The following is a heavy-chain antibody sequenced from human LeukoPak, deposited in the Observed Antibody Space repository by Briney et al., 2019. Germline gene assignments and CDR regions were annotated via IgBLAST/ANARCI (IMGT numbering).Heavy chain of an antibody. V-gene: IGHV3-11*06. CDR1: GFIFTVYY. Sequence: PGGSLRLSCAASGFIFTVYYMIWVRQAPGKGRERVSFIDSGSTYTKYADSVKGRFSISRDNAKNTLYLHMNSLRAEDTAVYYCARGRLSSGWYDDWGQGTLVTVSS. D-gene: IGHD6-19*01. J-gene: IGHJ4*02. CDR3: ARGRLSSGWYDD. CDR2: IDSGSTYT.